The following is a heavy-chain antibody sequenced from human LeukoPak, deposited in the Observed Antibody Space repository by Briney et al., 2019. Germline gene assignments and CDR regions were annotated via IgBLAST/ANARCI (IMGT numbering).Heavy chain of an antibody. V-gene: IGHV4-4*07. CDR2: IYTSGST. J-gene: IGHJ4*02. CDR3: ARDGDDSSGYFF. Sequence: SETLSLTCTVSGGSISNYHWSWIRQPAGKGLEWIGRIYTSGSTNYNPSLKSRVTISIDTSKNHFSLKLSSVTAADTAVYYCARDGDDSSGYFFWGQGTLVTVSS. CDR1: GGSISNYH. D-gene: IGHD3-22*01.